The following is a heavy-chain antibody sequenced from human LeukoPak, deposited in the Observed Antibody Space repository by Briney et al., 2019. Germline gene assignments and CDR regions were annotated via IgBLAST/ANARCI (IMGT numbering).Heavy chain of an antibody. Sequence: PGRSLRLSCAASGFTFSSYGMHWVRQAPGKGLEWVAVISYDGSNKYYADSVKGRFTISRDNFKNTLYLQMNSLRAEDTAVYYCAKDLITYYYDSSGYSDWGQGTLVTVSS. D-gene: IGHD3-22*01. CDR2: ISYDGSNK. V-gene: IGHV3-30*18. J-gene: IGHJ4*02. CDR1: GFTFSSYG. CDR3: AKDLITYYYDSSGYSD.